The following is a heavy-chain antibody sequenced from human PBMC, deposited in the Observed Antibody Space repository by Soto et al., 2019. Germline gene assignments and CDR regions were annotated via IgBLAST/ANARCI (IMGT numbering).Heavy chain of an antibody. J-gene: IGHJ6*02. Sequence: GGSLRLSCAASGFTFSSYGMHWVRQAPGKGLEWVAVIWYDGSNKYYADSVKGRFTISRDNSKNTLYLQMNSLRAEDTAVYYCARDLVGATGLTYYYYYYGMDVWGQGTTVTVSS. CDR2: IWYDGSNK. CDR3: ARDLVGATGLTYYYYYYGMDV. D-gene: IGHD1-26*01. CDR1: GFTFSSYG. V-gene: IGHV3-33*01.